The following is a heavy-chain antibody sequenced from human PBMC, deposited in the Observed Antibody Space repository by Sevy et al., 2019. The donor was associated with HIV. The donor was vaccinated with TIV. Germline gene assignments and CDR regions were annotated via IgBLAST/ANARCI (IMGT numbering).Heavy chain of an antibody. D-gene: IGHD3-22*01. CDR2: INPNSGGT. CDR3: ARMGDYYDSSGYYPIKF. Sequence: ASVKVSCKASGYTFTGYYIHWVRQAPGQGLEWMGWINPNSGGTYFAKKFQDSVTMTTDTSVNTAYMELRSLRFDDTAVYYCARMGDYYDSSGYYPIKFWGQGTLVTVSS. CDR1: GYTFTGYY. V-gene: IGHV1-2*02. J-gene: IGHJ4*02.